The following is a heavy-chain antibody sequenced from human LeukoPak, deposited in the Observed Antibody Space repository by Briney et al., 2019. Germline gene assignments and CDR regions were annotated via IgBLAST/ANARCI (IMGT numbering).Heavy chain of an antibody. D-gene: IGHD6-19*01. Sequence: ASVKVSCKASGYTFTGYYMHWVRQAPGQGLEWTGWINPNSGGTNYAQKFQGRVTMTRDTSISTAYMELSRLRSDDTAVYYCAAVAGLGNAFDIWGQGTMVTVSS. J-gene: IGHJ3*02. V-gene: IGHV1-2*02. CDR2: INPNSGGT. CDR3: AAVAGLGNAFDI. CDR1: GYTFTGYY.